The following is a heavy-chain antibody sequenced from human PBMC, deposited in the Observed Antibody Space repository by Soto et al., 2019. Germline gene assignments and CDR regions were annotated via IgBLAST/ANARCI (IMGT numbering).Heavy chain of an antibody. V-gene: IGHV1-69*08. J-gene: IGHJ2*01. CDR3: ARPDFDDYWYFDL. CDR2: IIPALGTT. D-gene: IGHD4-17*01. Sequence: QDQLVQSGAEVKKPGSSVKVSCKAFGGPFSSHTFSWVRQAPGQGLEWMGRIIPALGTTTYAQKFQGRVTITADESVTTVYMELNSLRTEDTAVYYCARPDFDDYWYFDLWGRGTLVTVSS. CDR1: GGPFSSHT.